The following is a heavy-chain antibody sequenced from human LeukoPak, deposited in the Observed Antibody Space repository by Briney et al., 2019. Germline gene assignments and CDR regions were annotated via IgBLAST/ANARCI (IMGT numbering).Heavy chain of an antibody. CDR3: ARDRGPYDFWSGYYLNWFDP. CDR1: GGTFSSYA. D-gene: IGHD3-3*01. V-gene: IGHV1-69*01. CDR2: IIPIFGTA. J-gene: IGHJ5*02. Sequence: ASVKVSCKASGGTFSSYAISWVRQAPGQGLEWTGGIIPIFGTANYAQKFQGRVTITADESTSTAYMELSSLRSEDTAVYYCARDRGPYDFWSGYYLNWFDPWGQGTLVTVSS.